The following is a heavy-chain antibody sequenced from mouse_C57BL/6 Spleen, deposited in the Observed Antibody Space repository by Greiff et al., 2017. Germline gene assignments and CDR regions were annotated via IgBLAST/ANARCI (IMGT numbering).Heavy chain of an antibody. CDR1: GYAFTNYL. D-gene: IGHD2-1*01. CDR3: ARPSLYYGFAY. CDR2: INPGSGGT. V-gene: IGHV1-54*01. Sequence: QLQQSGAELVRPGTSVKVSCKASGYAFTNYLIEWVKQRPGQGLEWIGVINPGSGGTNYNEKFKGKATLTADKSSSTAYMQLSSLTSEDSAVYFCARPSLYYGFAYWGQGTLVTVSA. J-gene: IGHJ3*01.